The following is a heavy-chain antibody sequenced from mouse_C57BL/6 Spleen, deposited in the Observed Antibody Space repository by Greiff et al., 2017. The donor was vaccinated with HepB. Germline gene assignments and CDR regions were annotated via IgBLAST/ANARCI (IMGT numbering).Heavy chain of an antibody. J-gene: IGHJ4*01. CDR1: GFTFSSYG. CDR3: ARHYYGSSSAMDY. D-gene: IGHD1-1*01. V-gene: IGHV5-6*01. CDR2: ISSGGSYT. Sequence: DVQLVESGGDLVKPGGSLKLSCAASGFTFSSYGMSWVRQTPDKRLEWVATISSGGSYTYYPDSVKGRFTISRDNAKNTLYLQMSSLKSEDTAMYYCARHYYGSSSAMDYWGQGTSVTVSS.